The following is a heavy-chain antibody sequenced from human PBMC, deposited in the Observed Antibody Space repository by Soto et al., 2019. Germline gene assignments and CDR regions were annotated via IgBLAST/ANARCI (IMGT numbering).Heavy chain of an antibody. V-gene: IGHV5-51*01. D-gene: IGHD4-17*01. Sequence: GESLKISCNGSGYNFATYWISWVRQMPWKGLEYMGIIYPGDSDTRYSPSFQGQVTFSADKSISTAYLQWSSLKASDTAMYYCARHGFYGDYASNYFDPWGQGTLVTVSS. CDR1: GYNFATYW. CDR3: ARHGFYGDYASNYFDP. J-gene: IGHJ5*02. CDR2: IYPGDSDT.